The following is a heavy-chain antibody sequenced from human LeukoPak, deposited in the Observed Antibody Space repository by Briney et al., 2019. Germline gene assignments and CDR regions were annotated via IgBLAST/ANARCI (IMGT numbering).Heavy chain of an antibody. Sequence: GGSLRLSCAASGFTFSSYAMSWVRQAPGKGLEWVSTISGSGGSTYYAASVKGRFTISRDNSKNTLYLQMNSLRAEDTAVYYCAKDRPNYYGSNGHYYKLNGDCWGQGTLVTVSS. J-gene: IGHJ4*02. CDR3: AKDRPNYYGSNGHYYKLNGDC. V-gene: IGHV3-23*01. CDR1: GFTFSSYA. CDR2: ISGSGGST. D-gene: IGHD3-22*01.